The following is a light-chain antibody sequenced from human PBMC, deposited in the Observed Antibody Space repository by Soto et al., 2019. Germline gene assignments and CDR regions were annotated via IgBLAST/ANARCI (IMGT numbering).Light chain of an antibody. CDR2: GAS. V-gene: IGKV3-20*01. J-gene: IGKJ5*01. CDR3: QQYGSSPPFT. CDR1: QSVSSSY. Sequence: EIVLTQSPGTLSLSPGERATLSCRASQSVSSSYLAWYQQKPGQAPRLLIYGASSRATGIPDRFSGSGSGTDFTRTISRLEPDDFAVYYCQQYGSSPPFTCGQGTLLEIK.